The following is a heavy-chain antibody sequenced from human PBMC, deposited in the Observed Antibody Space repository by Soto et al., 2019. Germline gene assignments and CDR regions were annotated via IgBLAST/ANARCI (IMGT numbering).Heavy chain of an antibody. V-gene: IGHV3-15*07. J-gene: IGHJ4*01. CDR2: VKSKNDGGTT. D-gene: IGHD3-22*01. CDR3: TTDSYITSIIVRFDY. CDR1: GFTFSNAW. Sequence: EVHLVESGGGLVKPGGSLRLSCAASGFTFSNAWFNWVRQAPGKGLEWVGRVKSKNDGGTTDFAAPVKGRFAISRDDSKNMVYLEMNSLQTEDTAIYYCTTDSYITSIIVRFDYWGHGTLVTVSS.